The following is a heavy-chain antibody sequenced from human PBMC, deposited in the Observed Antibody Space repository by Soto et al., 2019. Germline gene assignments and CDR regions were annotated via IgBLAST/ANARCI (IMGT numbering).Heavy chain of an antibody. V-gene: IGHV3-23*01. J-gene: IGHJ4*02. CDR3: ANGRATYGLLTHDY. CDR1: GFAFRNYA. CDR2: LTGSSSNI. Sequence: GGSLRLSCAASGFAFRNYAMSWVRQAPGKGLEWISTLTGSSSNIYYADSVKGRFAISRDNSRNTLYLQMNSLTAEDTAVYYCANGRATYGLLTHDYWGQGTLVTVSS. D-gene: IGHD3-10*01.